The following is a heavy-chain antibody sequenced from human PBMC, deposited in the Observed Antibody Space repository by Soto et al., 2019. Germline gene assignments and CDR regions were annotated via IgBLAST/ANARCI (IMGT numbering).Heavy chain of an antibody. V-gene: IGHV3-11*06. CDR1: GFIFSDYY. Sequence: QVQLVESGGGLVKPGGSLRLSCAASGFIFSDYYMTWIRQAPGKGLEWMSYISSLSSYTNYADSVKGRFTISRDNAKKSLYVHMDSLRASDTAVYYCARDGYYDILTGYYTPDYWGQGTLVTVSS. D-gene: IGHD3-9*01. J-gene: IGHJ4*02. CDR2: ISSLSSYT. CDR3: ARDGYYDILTGYYTPDY.